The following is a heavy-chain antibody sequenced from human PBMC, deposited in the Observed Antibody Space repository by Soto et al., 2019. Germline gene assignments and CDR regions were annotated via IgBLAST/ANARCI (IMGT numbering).Heavy chain of an antibody. J-gene: IGHJ3*02. D-gene: IGHD1-7*01. CDR2: INSDGSST. CDR3: ARDRITGTDPVAFDI. Sequence: HPGGSLRLSCAASGFTFSSYWMHWVRQAPGKGLVWVSRINSDGSSTSYADSVKGRFTISRDNAKNTLYLQMNSLRAEDTAVYYCARDRITGTDPVAFDIWGQGTMVTVSS. CDR1: GFTFSSYW. V-gene: IGHV3-74*01.